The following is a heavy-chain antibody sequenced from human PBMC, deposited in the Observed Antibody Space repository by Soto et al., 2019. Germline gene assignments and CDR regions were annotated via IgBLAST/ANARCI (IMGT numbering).Heavy chain of an antibody. V-gene: IGHV3-64D*06. CDR2: ISSNGGST. CDR1: GFTFSMFS. Sequence: GGSLRLSCSASGFTFSMFSMHWVRRAPGKGLEYVSGISSNGGSTYYADSVKGRFTISRDNSKNTLYLQMSSLRAVDTAVYYCVHPRSTVQVPPTWGQGTLVTVSS. D-gene: IGHD4-17*01. CDR3: VHPRSTVQVPPT. J-gene: IGHJ5*02.